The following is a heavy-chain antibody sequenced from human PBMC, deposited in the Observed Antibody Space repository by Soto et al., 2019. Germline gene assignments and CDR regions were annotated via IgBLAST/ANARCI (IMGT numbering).Heavy chain of an antibody. J-gene: IGHJ4*02. CDR2: ISGSGGST. D-gene: IGHD5-18*01. V-gene: IGHV3-23*01. CDR1: GFTFISYA. Sequence: GGSLRLSCASSGFTFISYAMSWVRQAPGKGLEWVSAISGSGGSTYYADSVKGRFTISRDNSKNTLYLQMNSLRAEDTAVYYCAKDESYGYLNYWGQGTLVTVSS. CDR3: AKDESYGYLNY.